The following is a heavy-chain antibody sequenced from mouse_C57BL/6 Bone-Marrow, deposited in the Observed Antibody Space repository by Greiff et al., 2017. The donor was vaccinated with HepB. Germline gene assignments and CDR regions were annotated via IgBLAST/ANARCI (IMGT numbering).Heavy chain of an antibody. V-gene: IGHV5-17*01. Sequence: DVKLVASGGGLVKPGGSLILSCAASGFTFIVYGMHWVRQAPEKELEWVAYISRDSSTIYYADTVKGRFTISRDNAKNTLFLQMTSLRSEDTSMYYCARSYSNYDAMDYWGQGTSVTVSS. CDR3: ARSYSNYDAMDY. CDR1: GFTFIVYG. D-gene: IGHD2-5*01. J-gene: IGHJ4*01. CDR2: ISRDSSTI.